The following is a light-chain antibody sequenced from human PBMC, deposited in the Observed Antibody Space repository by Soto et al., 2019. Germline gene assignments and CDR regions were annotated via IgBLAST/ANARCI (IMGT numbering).Light chain of an antibody. J-gene: IGLJ1*01. CDR1: SSDVGGYNN. CDR2: DVS. Sequence: QSVLTQPRSVSGSPGQSVTISATGTSSDVGGYNNVSWYQQHPGKAPKLMIYDVSKRPSGVPDRFSGSKSGNTASLTISGLQAEDEADYYCCSYAGSYSYVFGTGTKLTV. V-gene: IGLV2-11*01. CDR3: CSYAGSYSYV.